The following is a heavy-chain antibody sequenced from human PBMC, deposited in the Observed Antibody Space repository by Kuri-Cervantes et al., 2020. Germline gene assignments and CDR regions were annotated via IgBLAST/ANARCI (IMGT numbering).Heavy chain of an antibody. Sequence: GESLKISCAASGFTFSSYWMHWVRQAPGKGLVWVSRINSDGSSTSYADSVKGRFTISRDNSKNTLYLQMNSLRAEDTAVYYCAKREGGYRPFDYWGQGTLVTVSS. CDR3: AKREGGYRPFDY. V-gene: IGHV3-74*01. J-gene: IGHJ4*02. CDR2: INSDGSST. D-gene: IGHD3-22*01. CDR1: GFTFSSYW.